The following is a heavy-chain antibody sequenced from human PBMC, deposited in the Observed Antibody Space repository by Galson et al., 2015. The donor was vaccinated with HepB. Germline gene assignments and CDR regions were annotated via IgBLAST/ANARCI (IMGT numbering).Heavy chain of an antibody. J-gene: IGHJ4*02. CDR2: ISYDGSNR. CDR1: GFTFSSYA. CDR3: ASLILYSSSSHLFDY. Sequence: SLRLSCAASGFTFSSYAMHWVRQAPGKGLEWVAVISYDGSNRYYADSVKGRFTISRDNSKNTLYLQMNSLRAEDTAVYYCASLILYSSSSHLFDYWGQGTLVTVSS. D-gene: IGHD6-6*01. V-gene: IGHV3-30-3*01.